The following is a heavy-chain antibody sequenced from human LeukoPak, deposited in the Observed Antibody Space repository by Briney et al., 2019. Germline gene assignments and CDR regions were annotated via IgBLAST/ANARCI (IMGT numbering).Heavy chain of an antibody. J-gene: IGHJ4*02. V-gene: IGHV4-34*01. Sequence: SETLSLTCAVYGGSFSGYYWSWIRQPPGKGLEWIGEINHSGSTNYNPSLKSRVTISVDTSKNQFSLKLSSVTAADTAVYYCASSPSSGWYFDYWGQGTLVTVSS. CDR3: ASSPSSGWYFDY. CDR1: GGSFSGYY. CDR2: INHSGST. D-gene: IGHD6-19*01.